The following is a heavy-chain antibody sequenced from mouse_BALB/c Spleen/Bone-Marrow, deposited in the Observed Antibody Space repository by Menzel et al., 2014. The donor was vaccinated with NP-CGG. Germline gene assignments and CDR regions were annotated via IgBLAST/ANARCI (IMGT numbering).Heavy chain of an antibody. CDR2: INPSNGGT. D-gene: IGHD2-13*01. Sequence: QVQLQQSGAELVKPGASVKLSCKASGYTFTSYYMYWVKQRPGQGLEWIGEINPSNGGTNFNEKFKSKATLTVDKSSSTVYMQLRSATHEDSGVYYCTREGDSPFAYWGQGTLVTVSA. J-gene: IGHJ3*01. CDR1: GYTFTSYY. CDR3: TREGDSPFAY. V-gene: IGHV1S81*02.